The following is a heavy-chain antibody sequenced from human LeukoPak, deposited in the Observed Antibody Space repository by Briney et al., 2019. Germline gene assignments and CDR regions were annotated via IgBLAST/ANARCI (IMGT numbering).Heavy chain of an antibody. Sequence: GGSLRLSCAASGFTFSSYGMSWVRQAPGKGLEWVSAISGSGGSTYYADSVKGRFTISRDNSKNTLYLQMNSLRAEDTAVYYCAKYSSSWYPKTYYFDYWGQGTLVTVSS. V-gene: IGHV3-23*01. J-gene: IGHJ4*02. CDR2: ISGSGGST. CDR1: GFTFSSYG. CDR3: AKYSSSWYPKTYYFDY. D-gene: IGHD6-13*01.